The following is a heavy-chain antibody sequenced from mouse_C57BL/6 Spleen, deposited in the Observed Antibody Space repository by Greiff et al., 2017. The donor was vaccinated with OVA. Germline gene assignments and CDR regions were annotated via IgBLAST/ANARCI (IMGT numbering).Heavy chain of an antibody. D-gene: IGHD1-1*01. CDR1: GFNIKDDY. CDR3: TTYYYDSSYYFDY. Sequence: VQLKQSGAELVRPGASVKLSCTASGFNIKDDYLHWVKQRPDQGLEWIGWLDPENGDTAYASKFQGKATITADTSSNTAYLQLSSLTSEDTAVYYCTTYYYDSSYYFDYWGQGTTLTVSS. V-gene: IGHV14-4*01. J-gene: IGHJ2*01. CDR2: LDPENGDT.